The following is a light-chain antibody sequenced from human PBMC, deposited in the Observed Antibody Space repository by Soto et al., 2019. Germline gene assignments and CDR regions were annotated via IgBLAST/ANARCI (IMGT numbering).Light chain of an antibody. J-gene: IGLJ1*01. CDR3: SSYAGSSNV. Sequence: QSVLTQPPYASGTPGQSVAISCTATSSDVGGYNYVSWYQQHPGKAPKLMIYEVNKRPSGVPDRFSGSKSGNTASLTVSGLQAEDEADYYCSSYAGSSNVFGTGTKVTVL. V-gene: IGLV2-8*01. CDR1: SSDVGGYNY. CDR2: EVN.